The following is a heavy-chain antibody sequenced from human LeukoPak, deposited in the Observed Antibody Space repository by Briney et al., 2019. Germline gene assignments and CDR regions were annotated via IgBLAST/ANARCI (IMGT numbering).Heavy chain of an antibody. D-gene: IGHD1-26*01. CDR1: GGSISSYY. CDR3: ARKVGAITGVLDY. Sequence: SETLSLTCSVSGGSISSYYWSWIRQPPGKGLEWIGYIYSNEATQYKPSLKSRVTISVDTSKNQFSLKLSSVTAADTAVYYCARKVGAITGVLDYWGQGALVTVSS. V-gene: IGHV4-4*08. CDR2: IYSNEAT. J-gene: IGHJ4*02.